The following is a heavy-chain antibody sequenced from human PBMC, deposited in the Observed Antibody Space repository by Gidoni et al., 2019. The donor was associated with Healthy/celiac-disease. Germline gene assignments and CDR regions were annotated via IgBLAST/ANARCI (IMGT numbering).Heavy chain of an antibody. D-gene: IGHD5-18*01. CDR3: ARLRVDTAMATDAFDI. J-gene: IGHJ3*02. CDR1: GGSISSSSYD. V-gene: IGHV4-39*01. CDR2: IYYRGRT. Sequence: QLQLQESGPGLVKPSETLSLTCTVSGGSISSSSYDWGWIRQPPGQGLEWIGRIYYRGRTYYHPSLKCRVTISVDTSKNQFALKLSSVTAADTAVYYCARLRVDTAMATDAFDIWGQGTMVTVSS.